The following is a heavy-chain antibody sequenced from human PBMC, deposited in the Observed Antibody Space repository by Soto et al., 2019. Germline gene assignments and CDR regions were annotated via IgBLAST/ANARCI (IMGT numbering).Heavy chain of an antibody. CDR3: ARDRGPSSGYYPYWFDP. J-gene: IGHJ5*02. V-gene: IGHV1-69*12. CDR2: IIPIFGTA. D-gene: IGHD3-22*01. Sequence: QVQLVQSGAEVKKPGSSVKVSCKASGGTFSSYAITWVRQAPGQGLEWMGGIIPIFGTANYAQKFQGRVTITADESTSTAYMELISLRSEDTAVYCCARDRGPSSGYYPYWFDPWGQGTLVTVSS. CDR1: GGTFSSYA.